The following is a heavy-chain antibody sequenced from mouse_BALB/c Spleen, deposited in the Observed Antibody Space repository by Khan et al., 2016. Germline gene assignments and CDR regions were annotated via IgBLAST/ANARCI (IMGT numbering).Heavy chain of an antibody. D-gene: IGHD1-1*01. J-gene: IGHJ3*01. CDR1: GFDFSRYW. V-gene: IGHV4-1*02. Sequence: EVKLEESGGGLVQPGGSLKLSCAASGFDFSRYWMSWVRQAPGKGLEWIGEINSDSSTINYTPSLKDKFIISRDNAKNTLYLQMSKVRSEDTALYYCARTGYYGYLAYWGQGTLVTVSA. CDR3: ARTGYYGYLAY. CDR2: INSDSSTI.